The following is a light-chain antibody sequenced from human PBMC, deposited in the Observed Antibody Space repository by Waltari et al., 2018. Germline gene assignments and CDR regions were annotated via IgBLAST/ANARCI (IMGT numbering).Light chain of an antibody. J-gene: IGKJ1*01. V-gene: IGKV3-15*01. CDR3: QQYDNWLGT. Sequence: EIVMTQSPATLSVFPGERATLSCRASQSIRSNLAWYQHKPGQAPRLLIYGASTRATGIPARFSCSESGTEFTLTISSLQSEDFAVYFCQQYDNWLGTFGQGTKVEIK. CDR1: QSIRSN. CDR2: GAS.